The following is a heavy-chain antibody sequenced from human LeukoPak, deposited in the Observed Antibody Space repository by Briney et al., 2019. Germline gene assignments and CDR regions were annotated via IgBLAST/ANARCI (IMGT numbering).Heavy chain of an antibody. Sequence: GGSLRLSCVASGFTFDDFAMHWVRQAPGKGLEWVSVISWNGGSIGTADSVRGRFTISRDNTKNYLYLHLNSLRPEDTALYYCAKDDIAVATRPGGYFDSWGQGTPVTVSS. J-gene: IGHJ4*02. CDR2: ISWNGGSI. D-gene: IGHD6-19*01. CDR3: AKDDIAVATRPGGYFDS. CDR1: GFTFDDFA. V-gene: IGHV3-9*01.